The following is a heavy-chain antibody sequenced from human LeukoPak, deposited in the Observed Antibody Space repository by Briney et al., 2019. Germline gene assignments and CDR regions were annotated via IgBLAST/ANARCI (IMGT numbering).Heavy chain of an antibody. CDR1: GGSISSYY. D-gene: IGHD3-22*01. CDR2: IYTSGST. CDR3: ARLGRNSSGYLARPYYFDY. Sequence: SETLSLTCTVSGGSISSYYWSWIRQPAGKGLEWIGRIYTSGSTNYNRSLKSRGTVSVDTSKNQFSLKLSSVTAADTAVYYCARLGRNSSGYLARPYYFDYWGQGTLVTVSS. V-gene: IGHV4-4*07. J-gene: IGHJ4*02.